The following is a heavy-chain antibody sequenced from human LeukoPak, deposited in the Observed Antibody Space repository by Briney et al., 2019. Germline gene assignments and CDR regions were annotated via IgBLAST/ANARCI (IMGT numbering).Heavy chain of an antibody. CDR1: GGSINNYY. Sequence: PSETLSLTCTVSGGSINNYYWSWIRQPAGKGLEWIGRIYTRGSTNYNPSLKSRVTMSVDTSKNQFSLKLSSVTAADTAVYDCARHQAVRYFDWLLHDAFDIWGQGTMVTVSS. V-gene: IGHV4-4*07. CDR2: IYTRGST. CDR3: ARHQAVRYFDWLLHDAFDI. J-gene: IGHJ3*02. D-gene: IGHD3-9*01.